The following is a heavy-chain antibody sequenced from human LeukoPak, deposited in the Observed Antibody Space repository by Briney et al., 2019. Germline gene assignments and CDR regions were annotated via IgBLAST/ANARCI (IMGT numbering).Heavy chain of an antibody. J-gene: IGHJ5*01. CDR3: ARGSYFDYGGFDF. CDR2: MNSYNGKT. V-gene: IGHV1-18*01. Sequence: GASVKVSCKASGGTFSSYAISWVRQAPGQGLEWMGSMNSYNGKTNYAQKFQGRVTVTTDTSTSTAYMELRSLGSDDTAVYYCARGSYFDYGGFDFWGQGTLVTVSS. CDR1: GGTFSSYA. D-gene: IGHD4/OR15-4a*01.